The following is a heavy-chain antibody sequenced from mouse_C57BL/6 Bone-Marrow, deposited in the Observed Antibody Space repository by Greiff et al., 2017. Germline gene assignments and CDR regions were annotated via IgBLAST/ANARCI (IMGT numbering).Heavy chain of an antibody. CDR2: ISSGSSTI. V-gene: IGHV5-17*01. Sequence: EVKLVESGGGLVKPGGSLKLSCAASGFTFSDYGMHWVRQAPGKGLEWVAYISSGSSTIYYADTVKGRVTISRDHATNTLFLQLTSLRSEVTAMYYCARGGIYDGYYGDWGQGTTLTVSS. CDR3: ARGGIYDGYYGD. J-gene: IGHJ2*01. CDR1: GFTFSDYG. D-gene: IGHD2-3*01.